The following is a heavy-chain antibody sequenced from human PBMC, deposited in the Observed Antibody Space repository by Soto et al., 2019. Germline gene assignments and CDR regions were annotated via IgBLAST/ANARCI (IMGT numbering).Heavy chain of an antibody. J-gene: IGHJ5*02. Sequence: EVQLLESGGGLVQPGGSLRLSCTDSRFSISDYALSWVRQAPGKGLAWVSAISASSTNTYYADSVKGRFVISRDNSKNTLFLQMNSLRGEDTAVYYCAKHFAHLVSGWFDPWGQGTLVTVAS. D-gene: IGHD3-10*01. CDR2: ISASSTNT. CDR3: AKHFAHLVSGWFDP. V-gene: IGHV3-23*01. CDR1: RFSISDYA.